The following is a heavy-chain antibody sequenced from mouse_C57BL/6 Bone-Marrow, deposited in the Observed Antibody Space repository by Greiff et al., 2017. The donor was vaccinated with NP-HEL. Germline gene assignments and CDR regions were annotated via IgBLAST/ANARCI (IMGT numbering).Heavy chain of an antibody. CDR1: GFSFNTYA. D-gene: IGHD4-1*01. J-gene: IGHJ2*01. V-gene: IGHV10-1*01. Sequence: DVKLVESGGGLVQPKGSLKLSCAASGFSFNTYAMNWVRQAPGKGLEWVARIRSKSNNYATYYADSVKDRFTISRDDSESMLYLQMNNLKTEDTAMYYCVRGDWDYFDYWGQGTTLTVSS. CDR2: IRSKSNNYAT. CDR3: VRGDWDYFDY.